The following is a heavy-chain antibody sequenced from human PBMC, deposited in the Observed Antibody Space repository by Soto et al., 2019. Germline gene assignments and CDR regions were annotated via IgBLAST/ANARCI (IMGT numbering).Heavy chain of an antibody. J-gene: IGHJ4*02. CDR2: ISAYNGNT. Sequence: ASVKVSCKASGYTFTSYGISWVRQAPGQGLEWMGWISAYNGNTNYAQKLQGRVTMTTDTSTSKAYMELRSLRSDDTAVYYCARDGGAPPMVRGGGVDYWGQGTLVTVSS. CDR3: ARDGGAPPMVRGGGVDY. CDR1: GYTFTSYG. V-gene: IGHV1-18*01. D-gene: IGHD3-10*01.